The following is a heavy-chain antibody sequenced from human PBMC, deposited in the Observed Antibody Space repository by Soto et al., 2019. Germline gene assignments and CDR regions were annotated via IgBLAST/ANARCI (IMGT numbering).Heavy chain of an antibody. CDR2: INAGNGNT. D-gene: IGHD3-10*01. J-gene: IGHJ3*02. CDR1: GYTFTSYA. CDR3: AREHHGSSGSGAFDI. Sequence: QVQLVQSGAEVKKPGASVKVSCKASGYTFTSYAMHWVRQAPGQRLEWMGWINAGNGNTKYSQKFQGRVTITRDTSARTAYMERSSLRSEATAVYYCAREHHGSSGSGAFDIWGQGTMVTVSS. V-gene: IGHV1-3*01.